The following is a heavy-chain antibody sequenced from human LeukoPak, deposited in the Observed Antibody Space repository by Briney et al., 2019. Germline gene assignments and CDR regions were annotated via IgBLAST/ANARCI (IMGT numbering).Heavy chain of an antibody. CDR3: ARRHDYYDILTGYHRYYLDY. Sequence: GESGKISCKGSGYSFTSYWIGWVRQMPGKGLEWMGIILFVYSDTRYSPSFQGQGSISVDKSISTAYLQWSRLKASDTAMYYCARRHDYYDILTGYHRYYLDYWGQGTLVTASA. J-gene: IGHJ4*02. D-gene: IGHD3-9*01. CDR1: GYSFTSYW. V-gene: IGHV5-51*01. CDR2: ILFVYSDT.